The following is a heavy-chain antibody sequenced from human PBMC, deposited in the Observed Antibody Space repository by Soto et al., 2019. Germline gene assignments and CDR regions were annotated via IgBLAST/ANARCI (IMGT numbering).Heavy chain of an antibody. J-gene: IGHJ5*02. Sequence: QVQLVESGGGVVQPGRSLRLSCAASGFTFSSYAMHWVRQAPGKGLEWVAVISYDGSNKYYADSVKGRFTISRDNSKNTLYLQMNRLRAEDTAVYYCARDRIAARPGRWFDPWGQGTLVTVSS. CDR1: GFTFSSYA. V-gene: IGHV3-30-3*01. CDR3: ARDRIAARPGRWFDP. CDR2: ISYDGSNK. D-gene: IGHD6-6*01.